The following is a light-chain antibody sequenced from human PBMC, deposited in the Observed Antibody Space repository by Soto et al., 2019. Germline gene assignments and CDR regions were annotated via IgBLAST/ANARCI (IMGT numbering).Light chain of an antibody. J-gene: IGKJ1*01. CDR1: QRVDRW. CDR2: DAS. CDR3: RHYNIYLEA. Sequence: QSAPATATLSACVLARVAITCRASQRVDRWLAWYQQKPGQAPKLLISDASTLKSGVPSRFSGSGSGTEFTLTISSLQPDDFATYYCRHYNIYLEAFGHVT. V-gene: IGKV1-5*01.